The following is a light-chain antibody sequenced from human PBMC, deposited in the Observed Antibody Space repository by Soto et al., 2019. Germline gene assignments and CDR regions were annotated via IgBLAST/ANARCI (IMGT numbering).Light chain of an antibody. CDR2: DAS. V-gene: IGKV3D-20*02. J-gene: IGKJ4*01. CDR1: HTVRNNY. Sequence: IVLAQYPATLSLSPGERATLSCRASHTVRNNYLAWYQQKPGQAPRLLIYDASSRATGIPDRFSGGGSGTDFTLTISRLEPEDFTVYYCPHSTIHPLTFGERTK. CDR3: PHSTIHPLT.